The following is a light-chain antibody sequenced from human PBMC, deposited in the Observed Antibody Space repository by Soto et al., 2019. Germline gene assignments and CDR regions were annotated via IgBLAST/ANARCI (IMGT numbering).Light chain of an antibody. J-gene: IGKJ1*01. Sequence: DIVMTQSPLSLPVTPGEPASISCRSSQSLLHSNGYNCLDWYLQKPGQSPQLLIYLGSNRASGVSDRFSGSGSGTDFTLKISRVEAEDVGVYYCMQTLQTPLTFGQGTKVEIK. CDR1: QSLLHSNGYNC. V-gene: IGKV2-28*01. CDR2: LGS. CDR3: MQTLQTPLT.